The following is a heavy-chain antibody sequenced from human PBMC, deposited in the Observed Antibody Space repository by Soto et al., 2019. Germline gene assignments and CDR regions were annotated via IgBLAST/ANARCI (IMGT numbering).Heavy chain of an antibody. Sequence: SLRLSCTASGFTFNTHWMHWVRQAPGKGLVWVSRIYFDGITTNYADSVKGRLTVSRDNAKNTVYLHVNTLRDEDTAVYYCARGGAMGADYWGQGTLVTVSS. CDR3: ARGGAMGADY. CDR2: IYFDGITT. CDR1: GFTFNTHW. J-gene: IGHJ4*02. V-gene: IGHV3-74*01. D-gene: IGHD1-26*01.